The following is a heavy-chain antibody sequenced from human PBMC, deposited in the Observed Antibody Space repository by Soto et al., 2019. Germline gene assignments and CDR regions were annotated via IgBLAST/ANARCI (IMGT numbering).Heavy chain of an antibody. Sequence: QVQLVQSGAEVKKPGASVKVSCKASGYTFTSYVISWVRQAPGQGLEWMGWISAYNGNTNYAQKLQGRVTMTTDTSTSSAYMELRSLRSDDTAVYYCASYREQLVLYGMDVWGQGTTVTVSS. J-gene: IGHJ6*02. CDR1: GYTFTSYV. D-gene: IGHD6-13*01. CDR3: ASYREQLVLYGMDV. V-gene: IGHV1-18*01. CDR2: ISAYNGNT.